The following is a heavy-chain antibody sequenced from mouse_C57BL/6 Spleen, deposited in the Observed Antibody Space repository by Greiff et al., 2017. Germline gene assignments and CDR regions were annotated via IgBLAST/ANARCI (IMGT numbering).Heavy chain of an antibody. V-gene: IGHV1-52*01. J-gene: IGHJ2*01. CDR3: ARWNSYYDYDGYYFDY. D-gene: IGHD2-4*01. CDR2: IDPSDSET. CDR1: GYTFTSYW. Sequence: VQLQQPGAELVRPGSSVKLSCKASGYTFTSYWMHWVKQRPIQGLEWIGNIDPSDSETHYNQKFKDKATLTVDKSSSTAYMQLSSLTSEDSAVYYCARWNSYYDYDGYYFDYWGQGTTLTVSS.